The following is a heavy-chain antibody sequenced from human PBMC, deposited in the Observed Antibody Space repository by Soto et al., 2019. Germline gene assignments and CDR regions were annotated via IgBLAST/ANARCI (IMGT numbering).Heavy chain of an antibody. J-gene: IGHJ4*02. CDR1: GGSISSYY. CDR3: ARGWGKVYFDY. V-gene: IGHV4-59*01. Sequence: QVQLQVSGPGLVKPSETLSLTCTVSGGSISSYYWSWIRQPPGKGLEWIGYIYYSGSTNYNPSLKSRVPISVDTSKNQFSLKLSSVTAADTAVYYCARGWGKVYFDYWGQGTLVTVSS. CDR2: IYYSGST. D-gene: IGHD7-27*01.